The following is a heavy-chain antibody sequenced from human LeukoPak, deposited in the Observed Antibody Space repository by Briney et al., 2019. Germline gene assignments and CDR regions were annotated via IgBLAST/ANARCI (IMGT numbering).Heavy chain of an antibody. CDR1: GGSFSGYC. CDR3: ASRYCSSTSCYNDY. V-gene: IGHV4-34*01. J-gene: IGHJ4*02. Sequence: SETLSLTCAVYGGSFSGYCWSWIRQPPGKGLEWIGEINHSGSTNYNPSLKSRVTISVDTSKNQFSLKLSSVTAADTAVYYCASRYCSSTSCYNDYWGQGTLVTVSS. D-gene: IGHD2-2*02. CDR2: INHSGST.